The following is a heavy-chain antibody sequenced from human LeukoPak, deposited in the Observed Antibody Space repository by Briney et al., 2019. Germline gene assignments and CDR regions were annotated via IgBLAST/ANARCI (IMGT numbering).Heavy chain of an antibody. CDR2: MNPNSGNT. Sequence: ASVKVSCKASGYTFSSYDINWVRQATGQGLEWLGWMNPNSGNTGCAQKFQGRVTMTRNTSISTAYMELSSLRSEDTAVYYCARGSRIWQAARRPRSYYYYMDVWGKGTTVTVSS. J-gene: IGHJ6*03. CDR1: GYTFSSYD. D-gene: IGHD6-6*01. V-gene: IGHV1-8*01. CDR3: ARGSRIWQAARRPRSYYYYMDV.